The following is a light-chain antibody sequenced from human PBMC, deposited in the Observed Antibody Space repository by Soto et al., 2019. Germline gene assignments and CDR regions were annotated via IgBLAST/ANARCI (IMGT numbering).Light chain of an antibody. CDR1: QSISSW. Sequence: DIQMTQSPSILSASVGDRVTITCRASQSISSWLAWYQQKPGKAPNLLIHKASHLESGVPSRFSGSGSGTEFTLTISSLQPGDFATYYCQHYNTYPWTVGQGNKVDIK. CDR2: KAS. J-gene: IGKJ1*01. V-gene: IGKV1-5*03. CDR3: QHYNTYPWT.